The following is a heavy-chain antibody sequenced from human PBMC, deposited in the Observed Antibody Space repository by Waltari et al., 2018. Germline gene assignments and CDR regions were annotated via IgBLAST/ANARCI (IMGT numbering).Heavy chain of an antibody. Sequence: QVQLQESGPGLVKPSETLSLTCTVSGGSISSHYWSWIRPPAGKGLVWIGYIYYSGSTNYNHAVKSRVTISVDTSKNQFSLKLSSVTAADTAVYYCARITLTTDGREFDYWGQGTLVTVSS. J-gene: IGHJ4*02. D-gene: IGHD4-17*01. CDR3: ARITLTTDGREFDY. CDR1: GGSISSHY. CDR2: IYYSGST. V-gene: IGHV4-59*11.